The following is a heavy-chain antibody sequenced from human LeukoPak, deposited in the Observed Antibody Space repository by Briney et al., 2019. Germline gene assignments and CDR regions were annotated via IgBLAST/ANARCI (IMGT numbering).Heavy chain of an antibody. D-gene: IGHD3-9*01. Sequence: SETLSLTCTVSGGSISTSSYYCGWVRQPPGKGLEWIGNIFYSGSTYYNPSLKSRVTISVDTSKNQFSLKLSSVTAADTAVYYCARTYYDILTGYRSDAFDIWGQGTMVTVSS. CDR3: ARTYYDILTGYRSDAFDI. CDR1: GGSISTSSYY. V-gene: IGHV4-39*01. J-gene: IGHJ3*02. CDR2: IFYSGST.